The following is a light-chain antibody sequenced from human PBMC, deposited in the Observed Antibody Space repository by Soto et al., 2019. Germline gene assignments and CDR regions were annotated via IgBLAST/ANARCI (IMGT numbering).Light chain of an antibody. CDR3: SAWDDSLDGVV. CDR2: GNN. CDR1: SSNIGRNT. V-gene: IGLV1-44*01. J-gene: IGLJ2*01. Sequence: QSVLTQPPSTSGTPGQRVPISCSGSSSNIGRNTVNWYQQVPGTAPKLLIYGNNQRPSGVPDRFSGSKSGTSASLAISGLRSEDEADYYCSAWDDSLDGVVFGGGTKLTVL.